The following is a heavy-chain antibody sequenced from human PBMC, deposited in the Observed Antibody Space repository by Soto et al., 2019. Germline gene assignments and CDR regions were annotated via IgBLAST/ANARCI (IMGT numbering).Heavy chain of an antibody. V-gene: IGHV4-59*02. J-gene: IGHJ3*02. CDR3: VSESTVTDAFDI. Sequence: SETLSLTCTVAGISGSIYVWSWIRQPPGKGLEWIGYIYYSGSTNYNPSLKSRVTISVDTSKNQFSLKLSSVTAADTAVYYCVSESTVTDAFDIWGQGTMVT. D-gene: IGHD4-17*01. CDR2: IYYSGST. CDR1: GISGSIYV.